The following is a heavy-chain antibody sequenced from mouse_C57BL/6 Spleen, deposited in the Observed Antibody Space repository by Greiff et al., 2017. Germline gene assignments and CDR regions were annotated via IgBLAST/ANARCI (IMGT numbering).Heavy chain of an antibody. D-gene: IGHD2-1*01. CDR3: ARGVNYRRVWFAY. V-gene: IGHV1-69*01. CDR1: GYTFNSDW. J-gene: IGHJ3*01. Sequence: QVQLQQPGAELVMPGASVKLSCKASGYTFNSDWMHWVKQRPGQGLEWIGEIDPSDSYTNYNQKFKGKATMTVDKSSSTAYMQLSSLTSEDTAVYYCARGVNYRRVWFAYWGQGTLVTVSA. CDR2: IDPSDSYT.